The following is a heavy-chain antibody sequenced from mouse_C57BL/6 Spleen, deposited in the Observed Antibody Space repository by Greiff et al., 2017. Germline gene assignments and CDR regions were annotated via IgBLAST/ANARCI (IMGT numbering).Heavy chain of an antibody. CDR2: IDPETGGT. V-gene: IGHV1-15*01. D-gene: IGHD1-1*01. CDR3: TRLAYGSSYGWFAY. J-gene: IGHJ3*01. CDR1: GYTFTDYE. Sequence: VQLQQSGAELVRPGASVTLSCKASGYTFTDYEMHWVKQTPVHGLEWIGAIDPETGGTAYNQKFKGKAILTADKSSSTAYMELRSLTSEDSAVYYCTRLAYGSSYGWFAYWGQGTLVTVSA.